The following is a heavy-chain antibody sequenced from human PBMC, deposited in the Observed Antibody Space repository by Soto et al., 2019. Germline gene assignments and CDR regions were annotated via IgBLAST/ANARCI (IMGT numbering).Heavy chain of an antibody. V-gene: IGHV3-23*01. CDR3: AKDLPGSSMRYHYGLDV. D-gene: IGHD2-8*01. CDR2: ISGSGGTT. Sequence: EVQLLESGGGLVQPGGSLRLSCAASGFTFSSYAMSWVRQAPGKGLEWVSAISGSGGTTYYADSVKGRFTISRDNSKNTLYLQMNSLRAEDTAVYHCAKDLPGSSMRYHYGLDVWGQGTTVTVSS. CDR1: GFTFSSYA. J-gene: IGHJ6*02.